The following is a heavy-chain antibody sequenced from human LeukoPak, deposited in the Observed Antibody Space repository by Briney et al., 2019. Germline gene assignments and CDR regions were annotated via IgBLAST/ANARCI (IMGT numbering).Heavy chain of an antibody. D-gene: IGHD1-26*01. J-gene: IGHJ4*02. Sequence: SETLSLTCTVSDYSIHYWGWIRQPPGKGLEWIGNIYHSGSTYYNASLQSRVTISIDTSKNQFSLRLNSVTAADTAMYYCAKSGGYGLIDCWGQGTLVTVSS. CDR1: DYSIHY. CDR3: AKSGGYGLIDC. V-gene: IGHV4-38-2*02. CDR2: IYHSGST.